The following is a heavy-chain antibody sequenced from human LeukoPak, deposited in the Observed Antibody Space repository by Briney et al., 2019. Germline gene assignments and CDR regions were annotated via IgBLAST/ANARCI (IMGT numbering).Heavy chain of an antibody. CDR1: GYTFTSYS. CDR2: ISANTGNT. CDR3: AREVGIGTEGYFDS. D-gene: IGHD1-1*01. J-gene: IGHJ4*02. Sequence: ASVKVSCKASGYTFTSYSVTWVRQAPRQGLEWMGWISANTGNTNYVEDLQDRVTMTVDTSTRTVYLELTSLRSDDTAVYYCAREVGIGTEGYFDSWGQGTLVTVSS. V-gene: IGHV1-18*04.